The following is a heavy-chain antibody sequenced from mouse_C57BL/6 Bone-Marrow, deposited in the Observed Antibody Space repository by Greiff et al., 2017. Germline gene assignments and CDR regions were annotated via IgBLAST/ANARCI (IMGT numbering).Heavy chain of an antibody. CDR3: ARGPPYGYFDV. Sequence: VQLQQPGAELVRPGSSVKLSCKASGYTFTSYWMDWVKQRPGQGLEWIGNIYPSDSETHYNQKFKDKATLTVDNSSSTAYMQLSSLTSEDSAVYYCARGPPYGYFDVWGTGTTVTVSS. CDR1: GYTFTSYW. V-gene: IGHV1-61*01. D-gene: IGHD6-1*01. J-gene: IGHJ1*03. CDR2: IYPSDSET.